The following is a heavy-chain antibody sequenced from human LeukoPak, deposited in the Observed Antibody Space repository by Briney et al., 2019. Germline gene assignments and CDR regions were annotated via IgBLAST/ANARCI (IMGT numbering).Heavy chain of an antibody. D-gene: IGHD3-10*01. V-gene: IGHV3-74*01. CDR1: GFTFSSYW. CDR2: IKSDGST. Sequence: GGSLRLSCAASGFTFSSYWMHWVRQAPGKGLVWVSRIKSDGSTNYADSVKGRFTISRDNSKNTLSLQMSSLRAEDTAVYYCARTKGGSGSYDDYWGQGTLVTVPS. J-gene: IGHJ4*02. CDR3: ARTKGGSGSYDDY.